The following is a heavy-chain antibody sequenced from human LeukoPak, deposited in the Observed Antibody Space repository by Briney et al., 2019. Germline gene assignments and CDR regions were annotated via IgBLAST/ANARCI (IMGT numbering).Heavy chain of an antibody. CDR2: IYAGNSDT. CDR1: GCTFTTSW. D-gene: IGHD1-26*01. CDR3: AIYSDTYYFDH. V-gene: IGHV5-51*01. J-gene: IGHJ4*02. Sequence: GESLKISCQGVGCTFTTSWIGWVRQLPGKGLEWMAIIYAGNSDTKYSPSFQGQVSISTDRSISTAYLQWSSLKASDTAMYYCAIYSDTYYFDHWGQGTLVTVSS.